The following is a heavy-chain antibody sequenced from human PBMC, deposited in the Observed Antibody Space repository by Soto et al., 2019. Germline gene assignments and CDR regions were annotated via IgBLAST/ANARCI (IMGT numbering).Heavy chain of an antibody. CDR2: TYYSGYSSGST. J-gene: IGHJ4*02. CDR3: ARGGVGHPLVQGY. Sequence: QVQLQESGPGLVKPSQTLSLTCTVSGGSISSGSYYWSWIRQHPGKGLGWIGYTYYSGYSSGSTYYNPSLQSRVTISLATSKNQLSLKLSYVTAADTAVYYCARGGVGHPLVQGYWGQGTLVTVSS. CDR1: GGSISSGSYY. D-gene: IGHD1-1*01. V-gene: IGHV4-31*03.